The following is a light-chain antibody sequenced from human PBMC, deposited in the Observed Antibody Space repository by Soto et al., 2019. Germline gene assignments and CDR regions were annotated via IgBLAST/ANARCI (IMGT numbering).Light chain of an antibody. CDR1: QNISDY. V-gene: IGKV1-39*01. CDR3: LQNFTTHIT. Sequence: DIQMTQSPSSLSASAGDTVTITCRASQNISDYLSWYQQKPGKAPKFLMYSSSILDDGVSSRCSGDGSGTAFTLTITGLQPEDFATYYCLQNFTTHITFGGGTTVEVK. J-gene: IGKJ4*01. CDR2: SSS.